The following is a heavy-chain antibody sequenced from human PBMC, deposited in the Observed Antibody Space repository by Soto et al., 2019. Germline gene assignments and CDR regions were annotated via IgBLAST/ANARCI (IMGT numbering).Heavy chain of an antibody. CDR3: ATDKVAFDM. CDR1: GYIFTGYY. D-gene: IGHD3-9*01. CDR2: INTKTGGT. V-gene: IGHV1-2*02. J-gene: IGHJ3*02. Sequence: GASVKVSCKACGYIFTGYYIQWVRQAPGQGLEWMGWINTKTGGTKYAQKFQGRVTMTRDTSINTAYMEVSRLRSDDTAVYYCATDKVAFDMWGQGTMVTVSS.